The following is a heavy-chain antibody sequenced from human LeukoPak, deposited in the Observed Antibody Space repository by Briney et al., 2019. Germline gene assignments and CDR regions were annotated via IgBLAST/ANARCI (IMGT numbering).Heavy chain of an antibody. D-gene: IGHD1-26*01. J-gene: IGHJ5*02. Sequence: PSETLSLTCAVSGGSISSGGYSWSWIRQPPGKGLEWIGYIYHSGSTYYNPSLKSRVTISVDRSKNQFSLKLSSVTAADTAVYYCARDLGSTNWFDPWGQGTLVTVSS. CDR3: ARDLGSTNWFDP. CDR2: IYHSGST. V-gene: IGHV4-30-2*01. CDR1: GGSISSGGYS.